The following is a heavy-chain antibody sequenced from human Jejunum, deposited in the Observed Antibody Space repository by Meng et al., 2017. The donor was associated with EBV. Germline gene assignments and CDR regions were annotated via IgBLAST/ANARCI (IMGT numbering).Heavy chain of an antibody. J-gene: IGHJ4*02. D-gene: IGHD3-22*01. Sequence: QVQLVQSGAEVKQPGASVRVSCKASGYTFTGYFIHWVRQAPGQGLEWMGRINPNSGGTSYTQKFQGRVTMTRDTSITTAYMELSRLGSDDTAVYYCARDYSDSSRQGYWGQGTPVTVSS. V-gene: IGHV1-2*06. CDR2: INPNSGGT. CDR1: GYTFTGYF. CDR3: ARDYSDSSRQGY.